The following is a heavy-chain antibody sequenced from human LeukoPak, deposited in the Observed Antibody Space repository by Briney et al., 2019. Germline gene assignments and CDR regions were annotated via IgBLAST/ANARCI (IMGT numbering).Heavy chain of an antibody. D-gene: IGHD2-8*01. Sequence: PSETLSLTCTVSGGSISSYYWSWSRQPPGKGLEWIGYIYYSGSTNYNPSLKSRVTISVDTSKNQFSLKQSSVTAADTAVYYCAIGWYYFDYWGQGTLVTVSS. CDR2: IYYSGST. J-gene: IGHJ4*02. CDR1: GGSISSYY. V-gene: IGHV4-59*01. CDR3: AIGWYYFDY.